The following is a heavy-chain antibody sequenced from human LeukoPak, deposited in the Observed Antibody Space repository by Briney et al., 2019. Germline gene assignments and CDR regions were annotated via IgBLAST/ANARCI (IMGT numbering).Heavy chain of an antibody. J-gene: IGHJ6*02. V-gene: IGHV4-39*07. CDR1: GGSISSSSYY. Sequence: SETLSLTCTVSGGSISSSSYYWGWIRQPPGKGLEWIVSIYYSGSTYYNPSLRSRVTMSLDTSKNQVSLKLSSVTAADTAVYYCARGQGAHHYYGLDVWGQGTTVTVSS. D-gene: IGHD3-16*01. CDR2: IYYSGST. CDR3: ARGQGAHHYYGLDV.